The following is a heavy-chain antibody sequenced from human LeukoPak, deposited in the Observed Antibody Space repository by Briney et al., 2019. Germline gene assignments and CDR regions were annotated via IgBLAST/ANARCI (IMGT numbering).Heavy chain of an antibody. J-gene: IGHJ3*02. V-gene: IGHV1-69*05. Sequence: ASVKVSCKASRGTFSSYAISWVRQAPGQGLEWMGGIIPIFSTANYAQKFQGRVTITTDESTSTAYMELSSLRSEDTAVYYCASPSSGYYWHDAFDIWAKGQWSPSLQ. D-gene: IGHD3-22*01. CDR2: IIPIFSTA. CDR1: RGTFSSYA. CDR3: ASPSSGYYWHDAFDI.